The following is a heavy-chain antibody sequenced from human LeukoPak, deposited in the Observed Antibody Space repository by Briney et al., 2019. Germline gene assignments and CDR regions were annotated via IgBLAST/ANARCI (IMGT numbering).Heavy chain of an antibody. D-gene: IGHD6-6*01. V-gene: IGHV3-23*01. CDR2: ISGSGGGT. J-gene: IGHJ4*02. CDR1: GFTFSSYA. CDR3: AKDPSYSSLNY. Sequence: GGSLRLSCAASGFTFSSYAMSWVRQAPGKGLEWVSAISGSGGGTYYADSVKGWFTISRDNSKNTLYLQMNSLRAEDTAVYYCAKDPSYSSLNYWGQGTLVTVSS.